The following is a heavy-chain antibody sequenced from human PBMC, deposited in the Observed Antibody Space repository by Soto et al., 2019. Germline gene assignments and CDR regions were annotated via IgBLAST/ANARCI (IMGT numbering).Heavy chain of an antibody. V-gene: IGHV3-7*03. Sequence: PGGSLRLSCAASGLIFSSYWMTWVRQAPGKGLEWVANIKQDGSEKYYVDSVKGRFTISRDNAKSSLYLQMNSLRAEDTAVYYCARGWPHFDYWGQGTLVTVSS. CDR2: IKQDGSEK. CDR1: GLIFSSYW. J-gene: IGHJ4*02. CDR3: ARGWPHFDY.